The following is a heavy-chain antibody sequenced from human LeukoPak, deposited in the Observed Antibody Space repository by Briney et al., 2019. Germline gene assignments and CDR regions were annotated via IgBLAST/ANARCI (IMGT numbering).Heavy chain of an antibody. Sequence: PGGSLRLSCAASGFTFSSYGMHWVRQAPGKGLEWVALISYDGSNKYCADSVKGRFTISRDNSKNTLYLQMNSLRAEDTAVYYCAKNLPDGGRDYWGQGTLVTVSS. D-gene: IGHD4-23*01. CDR1: GFTFSSYG. CDR2: ISYDGSNK. CDR3: AKNLPDGGRDY. V-gene: IGHV3-30*18. J-gene: IGHJ4*02.